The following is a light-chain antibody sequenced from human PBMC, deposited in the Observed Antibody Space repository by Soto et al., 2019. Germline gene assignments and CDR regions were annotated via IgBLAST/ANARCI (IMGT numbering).Light chain of an antibody. CDR1: QYVSSS. CDR3: QYYGNSPLT. V-gene: IGKV3-20*01. Sequence: EIVLTQSPATLSLSPGERATLSCRASQYVSSSLAWYRQKPGQAPRLLIYGAFNRATGIPDRFSGGGSGTDFTLTITRLEPEDFAVYYCQYYGNSPLTFGQGTKVDIK. J-gene: IGKJ1*01. CDR2: GAF.